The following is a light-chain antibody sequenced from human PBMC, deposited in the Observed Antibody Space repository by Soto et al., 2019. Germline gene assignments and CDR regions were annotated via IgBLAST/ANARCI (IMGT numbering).Light chain of an antibody. J-gene: IGLJ1*01. CDR2: DVS. Sequence: QSALTQPASVSGSPGQSITISCTGTSSDVGAYSYVSWYQQHPGKAPKLIIYDVSDRPSGISNRFSGSKSDNTASLTISGLQAEDEADYYCSSYAGSNNFVFGTGTKVTVL. CDR3: SSYAGSNNFV. V-gene: IGLV2-14*01. CDR1: SSDVGAYSY.